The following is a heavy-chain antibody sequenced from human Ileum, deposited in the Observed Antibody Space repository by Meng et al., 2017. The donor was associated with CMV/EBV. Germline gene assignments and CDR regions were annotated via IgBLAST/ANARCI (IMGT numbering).Heavy chain of an antibody. CDR3: ARVTSYYYGMDV. Sequence: SLMVSCKASGVTFISYAISWVRQPPGKGLEWMGRIIPILGIANYSQKFQGRATITADKSTSTAFMELSSVRSEDTAVYYCARVTSYYYGMDVWGQGTTVTVSS. V-gene: IGHV1-69*04. CDR2: IIPILGIA. J-gene: IGHJ6*02. CDR1: GVTFISYA.